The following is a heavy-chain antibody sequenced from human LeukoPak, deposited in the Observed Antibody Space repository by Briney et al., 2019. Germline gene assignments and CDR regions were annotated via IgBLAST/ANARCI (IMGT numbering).Heavy chain of an antibody. CDR1: GFTFDDYT. CDR2: ISWDGGST. V-gene: IGHV3-43*01. D-gene: IGHD2-2*02. Sequence: GGSLRLSCAASGFTFDDYTMHWVRQAPGKGLEWVSLISWDGGSTYYADSVKGRFTISRDNSKNSLYLQMNSLRSEDTAFYHCARDRCSSTSCYNTPNWFDPWGQGTLVTVSS. CDR3: ARDRCSSTSCYNTPNWFDP. J-gene: IGHJ5*02.